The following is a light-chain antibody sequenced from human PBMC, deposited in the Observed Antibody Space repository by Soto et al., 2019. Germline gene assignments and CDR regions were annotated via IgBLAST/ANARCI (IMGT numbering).Light chain of an antibody. V-gene: IGKV3-15*01. CDR1: QSVSSK. CDR3: HQYDDGPYT. J-gene: IGKJ2*01. Sequence: EIVMTQSPATLSVSPGEGATLSCRASQSVSSKLAWYQQKPGQAPRLLIYGASTRATGIPARFSGSGSGTEFTLIISSLQSEDFAVYYCHQYDDGPYTFGQGTKVDIK. CDR2: GAS.